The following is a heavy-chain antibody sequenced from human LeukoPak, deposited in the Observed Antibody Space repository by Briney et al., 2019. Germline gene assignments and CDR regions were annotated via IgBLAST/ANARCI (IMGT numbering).Heavy chain of an antibody. V-gene: IGHV3-53*01. Sequence: GGSLRLSCAASGFTVSSNYMSWVRQAPGKGPERVSVIYSGGSTYYAESVKGRFTISRDNSKNTLYLQMNSLRAEDTAVYYCARGGYNYGYGYFDYWGQGTLVTVSS. CDR3: ARGGYNYGYGYFDY. CDR1: GFTVSSNY. CDR2: IYSGGST. D-gene: IGHD5-18*01. J-gene: IGHJ4*02.